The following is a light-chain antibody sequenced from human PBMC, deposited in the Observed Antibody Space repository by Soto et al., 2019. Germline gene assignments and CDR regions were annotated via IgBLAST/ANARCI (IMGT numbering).Light chain of an antibody. CDR2: EVS. J-gene: IGLJ1*01. CDR1: DSDIGSYNL. CDR3: SSYAGSTIYV. V-gene: IGLV2-23*02. Sequence: QSALTQPASVSGSPGQSITISCTGSDSDIGSYNLVSWYQQYPGKAPKSMIYEVSKRPSGASSRFSGSKSTNTAFLTISGLQPEDEADYYCSSYAGSTIYVFGTGTKVTVL.